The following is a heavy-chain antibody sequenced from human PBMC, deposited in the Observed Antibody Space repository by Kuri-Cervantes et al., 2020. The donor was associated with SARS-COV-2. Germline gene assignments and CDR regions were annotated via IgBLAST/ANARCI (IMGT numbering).Heavy chain of an antibody. J-gene: IGHJ5*02. V-gene: IGHV4-34*01. CDR3: ARGFEDCSSTSCYPGGFDP. Sequence: GSLRLSCAVYGGSFSGYYWSWIRQPPGKGLEWIGEINHSGSTNYNPSLKSRVTISVDRSKNQFSLKLSSVTAADTAVYYCARGFEDCSSTSCYPGGFDPWGQGTLVTVSS. CDR2: INHSGST. D-gene: IGHD2-2*01. CDR1: GGSFSGYY.